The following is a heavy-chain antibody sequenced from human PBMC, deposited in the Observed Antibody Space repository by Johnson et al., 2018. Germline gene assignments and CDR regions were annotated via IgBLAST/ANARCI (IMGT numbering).Heavy chain of an antibody. Sequence: EVQLVESGGGLVKPGESXKLSCAASGFNFNIYSMNWVRQAPGQGLEWVASSSSAGNYIFYADSVKGRFPIPRDNAKNSLYLEMKSLGDEDTAVYFCVRALGHGDYWGQGTLVTVSS. D-gene: IGHD1-26*01. V-gene: IGHV3-21*06. CDR3: VRALGHGDY. J-gene: IGHJ4*02. CDR1: GFNFNIYS. CDR2: SSSAGNYI.